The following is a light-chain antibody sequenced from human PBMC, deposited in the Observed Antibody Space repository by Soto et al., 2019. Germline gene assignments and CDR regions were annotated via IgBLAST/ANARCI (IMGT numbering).Light chain of an antibody. Sequence: ETGMTQSPATLSVSLGERATLSCRASQSVSSNLAWYQQKPGQAPRLLIYGASTRASGIPARFSGSGSGTEFTLTISSLQSEDFAIYYCQQYNNWPALTFGGGTKVEIK. CDR2: GAS. CDR3: QQYNNWPALT. CDR1: QSVSSN. J-gene: IGKJ4*01. V-gene: IGKV3-15*01.